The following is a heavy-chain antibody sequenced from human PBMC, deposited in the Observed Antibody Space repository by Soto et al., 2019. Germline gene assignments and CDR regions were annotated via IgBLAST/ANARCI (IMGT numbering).Heavy chain of an antibody. D-gene: IGHD3-10*01. CDR3: ARDPGQYYSSGSYYKRAYYYYCMDV. Sequence: QVQLVESGGGVVQPGRSLRLCCAASGFTFSSYAMHWVRQAPGKGLEWVAVISYDGSNKYYADSVKGRFTISRDNSKNTLYLQMNSLRAEDTAVYYCARDPGQYYSSGSYYKRAYYYYCMDVWGQRTTFT. J-gene: IGHJ6*02. CDR2: ISYDGSNK. CDR1: GFTFSSYA. V-gene: IGHV3-30-3*01.